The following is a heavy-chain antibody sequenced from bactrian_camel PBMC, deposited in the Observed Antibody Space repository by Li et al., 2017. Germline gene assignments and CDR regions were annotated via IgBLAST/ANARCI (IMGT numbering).Heavy chain of an antibody. CDR2: MTGTGGST. CDR1: GFTFSSYA. V-gene: IGHV3S31*01. D-gene: IGHD2*01. CDR3: ATAITLCYNLSPNEYEN. Sequence: DVQLVESGGGLVQHGGSLRLSCAASGFTFSSYAMSWVRQAPGKEREGVSCMTGTGGSTYYAAFVKGRFTISRDDANNTSYLYMTNLNPEDTAMYYCATAITLCYNLSPNEYENWGQGTQVTVS. J-gene: IGHJ4*01.